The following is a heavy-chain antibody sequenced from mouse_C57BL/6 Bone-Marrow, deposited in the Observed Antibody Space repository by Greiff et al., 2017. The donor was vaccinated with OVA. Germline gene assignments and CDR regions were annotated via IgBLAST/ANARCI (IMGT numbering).Heavy chain of an antibody. CDR2: IYPRSGNT. V-gene: IGHV1-81*01. Sequence: QVQLKQSGAELARPGASVKLPCKASGYTFTSYGISWVKQRTGQGLEWIGEIYPRSGNTYYNEKFKGKATLTADKSSSTAYMELRSLTSEASAVYFCARDVLLGFAYWGQGTLVTVSA. D-gene: IGHD1-1*01. CDR3: ARDVLLGFAY. J-gene: IGHJ3*01. CDR1: GYTFTSYG.